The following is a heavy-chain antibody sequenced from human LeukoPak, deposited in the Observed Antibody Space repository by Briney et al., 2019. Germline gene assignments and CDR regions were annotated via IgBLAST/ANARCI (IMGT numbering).Heavy chain of an antibody. V-gene: IGHV4-39*07. J-gene: IGHJ4*02. CDR2: ISYSGTA. D-gene: IGHD6-19*01. Sequence: KTSETLSLTCTVSGGSINTSPYYWGWVRQPPEKGLEWLGSISYSGTAYYNPSLKSRVTISVDTSKNQFSLKLTSVTAADTAIYYCARAQRWLPFTYWGQGTLVTVSS. CDR3: ARAQRWLPFTY. CDR1: GGSINTSPYY.